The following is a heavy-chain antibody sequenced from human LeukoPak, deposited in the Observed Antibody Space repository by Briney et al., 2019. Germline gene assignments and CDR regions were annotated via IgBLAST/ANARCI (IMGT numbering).Heavy chain of an antibody. D-gene: IGHD2-15*01. Sequence: ASETLSLTCTVSGGSISSYYWSWIRQPAGKGLEWIGRIYTSGSTNYNPSLKSRVTMSVDTSKNQFSLKLSSVTAADTAVYYCARSSCSGGSCYLPVDYWGQGTLVTVSS. V-gene: IGHV4-4*07. CDR2: IYTSGST. J-gene: IGHJ4*02. CDR3: ARSSCSGGSCYLPVDY. CDR1: GGSISSYY.